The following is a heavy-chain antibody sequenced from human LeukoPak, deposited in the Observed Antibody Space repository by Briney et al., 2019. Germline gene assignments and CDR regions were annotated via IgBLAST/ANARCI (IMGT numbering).Heavy chain of an antibody. CDR3: ARQTGVRIADKWYFDL. Sequence: PSETLSLTCTVSGGSISSSRYYWGWIRQPTGKGLEGIGSIYYSRSTYYNPSLKSRVTISVDTSKNQFSLKLSSVTAADTAVYYCARQTGVRIADKWYFDLWGRGTLVTVSS. CDR1: GGSISSSRYY. J-gene: IGHJ2*01. CDR2: IYYSRST. V-gene: IGHV4-39*01. D-gene: IGHD6-13*01.